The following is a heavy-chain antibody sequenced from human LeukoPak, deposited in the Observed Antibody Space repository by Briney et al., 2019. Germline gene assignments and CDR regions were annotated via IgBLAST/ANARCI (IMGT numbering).Heavy chain of an antibody. J-gene: IGHJ3*02. CDR2: IYYSGST. D-gene: IGHD1-26*01. CDR3: ARDVGHIVGATLGAFDI. Sequence: PSETLSLTCTVSGDSITSYYWSWIRQPPGKGLEWIGYIYYSGSTNYNPSLKSRVTISVDTSKNQFSLKLSSVTAADTAVYYCARDVGHIVGATLGAFDIWGQGTMVTVSS. V-gene: IGHV4-59*01. CDR1: GDSITSYY.